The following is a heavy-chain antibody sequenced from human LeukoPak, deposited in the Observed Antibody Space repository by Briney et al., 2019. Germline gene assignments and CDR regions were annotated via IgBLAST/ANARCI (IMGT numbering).Heavy chain of an antibody. V-gene: IGHV4-4*07. Sequence: SETLPLTCTVSGGSISSYYWSWIRQSAGKGLEWIGRIYTSGSTNYNPSLTSRVTMSVNTSKNQFSLKLSSVTAADTAVYYCARDGFLGYCSGGSCYSGYYYYMDVWGKGTTVTVSS. J-gene: IGHJ6*03. D-gene: IGHD2-15*01. CDR2: IYTSGST. CDR1: GGSISSYY. CDR3: ARDGFLGYCSGGSCYSGYYYYMDV.